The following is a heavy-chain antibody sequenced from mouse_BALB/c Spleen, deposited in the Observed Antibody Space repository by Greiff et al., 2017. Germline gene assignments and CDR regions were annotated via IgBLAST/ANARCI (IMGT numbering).Heavy chain of an antibody. CDR3: AREGYGMDY. J-gene: IGHJ4*01. CDR1: ESAFTNYL. V-gene: IGHV1-54*03. CDR2: INPGRGGT. Sequence: VRLQRSEAELLRPGTSVKVSCKPSESAFTNYLIDWVKQRPGQGLEWIGVINPGRGGTNYNEKFKGKATLTADKSSSTAYMQLSSLTSDDSAVYFCAREGYGMDYWGQGTSVTVSS.